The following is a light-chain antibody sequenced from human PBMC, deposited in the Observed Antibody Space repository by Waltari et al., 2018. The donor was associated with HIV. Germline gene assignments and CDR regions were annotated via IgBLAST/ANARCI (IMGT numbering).Light chain of an antibody. J-gene: IGKJ4*01. CDR3: QQYKDHTEWLS. Sequence: TQSPATLSVSPGESASLSCRASRSVGSILACYQQRPGQAPRLLISGAYTRATGIPPRCRGNVSGTEFTLTISSLQSEDVAVYYCQQYKDHTEWLSFGGGTKVEIK. CDR1: RSVGSI. CDR2: GAY. V-gene: IGKV3-15*01.